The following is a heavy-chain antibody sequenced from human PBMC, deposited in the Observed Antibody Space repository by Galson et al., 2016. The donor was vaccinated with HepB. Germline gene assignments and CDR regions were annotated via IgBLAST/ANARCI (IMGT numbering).Heavy chain of an antibody. CDR2: INTHNSDI. CDR1: GCTFFNYA. V-gene: IGHV1-18*01. J-gene: IGHJ5*02. CDR3: ARHIDNWFDT. D-gene: IGHD5-12*01. Sequence: SVKVSCKASGCTFFNYAITWVRQAPGQGLEWMGWINTHNSDINYAQKLQDRVTLTTNTSTRTAYMELRSLRSDDTAVYYCARHIDNWFDTWGQGALVTVSS.